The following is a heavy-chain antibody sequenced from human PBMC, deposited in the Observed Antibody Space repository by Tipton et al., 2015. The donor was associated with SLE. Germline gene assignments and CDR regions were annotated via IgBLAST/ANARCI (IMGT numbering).Heavy chain of an antibody. CDR1: GGSFSGYY. CDR2: VDDGGNI. V-gene: IGHV4-34*01. CDR3: ARGPYFYDSSARRGWFDP. J-gene: IGHJ5*02. D-gene: IGHD3-22*01. Sequence: TLSLTCAVYGGSFSGYYWSWIRQPPGKGLEWIGEVDDGGNINYNPSLMTRVTISGDTSKNQISLRLNSVTAADTAVYFCARGPYFYDSSARRGWFDPWGQGTLVTVSS.